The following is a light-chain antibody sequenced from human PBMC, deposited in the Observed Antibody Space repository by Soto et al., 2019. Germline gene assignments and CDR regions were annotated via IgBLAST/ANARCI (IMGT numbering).Light chain of an antibody. V-gene: IGLV2-8*01. CDR2: EVN. CDR1: SSDVGGYNY. CDR3: CSFARTNSFV. J-gene: IGLJ1*01. Sequence: QSVLAQPPSASGSPGQSDTISCTGTSSDVGGYNYVSWYQQRPGTAPKLIIYEVNKRPSGVPDRVFGSKSGNTASLTVSGLQAEDEADYYCCSFARTNSFVFGTGTKVTVL.